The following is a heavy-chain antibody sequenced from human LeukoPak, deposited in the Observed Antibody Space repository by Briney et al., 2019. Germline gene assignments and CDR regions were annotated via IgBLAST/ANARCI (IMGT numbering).Heavy chain of an antibody. CDR1: GFTFSNYW. V-gene: IGHV3-7*03. CDR3: ARDCPSGAVAAKY. J-gene: IGHJ4*02. Sequence: PGGSLRLSCAASGFTFSNYWMSWVRQAPGKGLEWVANIKQDGSEKIYVDSVKGRFTISRDNAKNSLYLQMNGLRVEDTAVYYCARDCPSGAVAAKYWGQGTLVTVSS. D-gene: IGHD6-19*01. CDR2: IKQDGSEK.